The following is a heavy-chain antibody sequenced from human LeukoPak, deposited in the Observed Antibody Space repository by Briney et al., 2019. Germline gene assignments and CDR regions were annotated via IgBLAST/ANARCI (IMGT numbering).Heavy chain of an antibody. CDR2: IYYSGST. D-gene: IGHD6-19*01. CDR3: ARHPGIAVGYHWFDP. CDR1: GGSISSYY. J-gene: IGHJ5*02. V-gene: IGHV4-59*08. Sequence: KTSETLSLTCTVSGGSISSYYWSWIRQPPGKGLEWIGYIYYSGSTNYNPSLKSRVTISVDTSKNQFSLKLSSVTAADTAVYYCARHPGIAVGYHWFDPWGQGTLVTVSS.